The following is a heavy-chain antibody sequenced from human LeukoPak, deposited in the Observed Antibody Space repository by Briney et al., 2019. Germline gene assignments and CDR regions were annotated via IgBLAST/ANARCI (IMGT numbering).Heavy chain of an antibody. J-gene: IGHJ3*02. V-gene: IGHV3-21*04. CDR1: GFTFSSYS. Sequence: GGSLRLSCAASGFTFSSYSMNWVRQAPGKGLEWVSSISSSSSYIYYADSVKGRFTISRDNSENTLYLQMNSLRAEDTAVYYCAKRDRTVTHAFDIWGQGTMVTVSS. D-gene: IGHD4-17*01. CDR2: ISSSSSYI. CDR3: AKRDRTVTHAFDI.